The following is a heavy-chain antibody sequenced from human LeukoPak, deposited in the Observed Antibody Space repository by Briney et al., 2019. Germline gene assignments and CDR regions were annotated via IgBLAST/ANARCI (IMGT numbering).Heavy chain of an antibody. CDR3: ARVRYYGPGIYYRDLAY. D-gene: IGHD3-10*01. J-gene: IGHJ4*02. Sequence: ASVKVSCKASGYTFSTYDINWVRQATGQGLEWMRWMNPNSGNTGYAQKFQGRVTMTRNTSISTAYMELSGLRSEDTAVYYCARVRYYGPGIYYRDLAYWGQGSLVTVSS. V-gene: IGHV1-8*01. CDR2: MNPNSGNT. CDR1: GYTFSTYD.